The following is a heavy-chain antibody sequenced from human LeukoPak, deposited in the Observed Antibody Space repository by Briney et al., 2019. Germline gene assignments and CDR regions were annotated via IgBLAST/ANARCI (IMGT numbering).Heavy chain of an antibody. CDR3: ATGLHLDCGDYRRFDY. V-gene: IGHV1-24*01. CDR1: GYTLTELS. D-gene: IGHD4-17*01. J-gene: IGHJ4*02. Sequence: ASVKVSCKVSGYTLTELSMHWVRQAPGKGLEWMGGFDPEDGETIYAQKFQGRVTMTEDTSTDTAYMELSSLRSEDTAVYYCATGLHLDCGDYRRFDYWGQGTLVTVSS. CDR2: FDPEDGET.